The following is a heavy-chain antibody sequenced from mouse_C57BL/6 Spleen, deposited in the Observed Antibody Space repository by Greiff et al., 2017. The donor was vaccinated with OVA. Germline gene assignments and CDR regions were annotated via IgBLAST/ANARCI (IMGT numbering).Heavy chain of an antibody. Sequence: EVQLQQSGPELVKPGASVKIPCKASGYTFTDYNMDWVKQSHGKSLEWIGDINPNNGGTIYNQKFKGKATLTVDKSSSTAYMELRSLTSEDTAVYYCARVYDYDDGPWYFDVWGTGTTVTVSS. V-gene: IGHV1-18*01. CDR1: GYTFTDYN. CDR2: INPNNGGT. D-gene: IGHD2-4*01. CDR3: ARVYDYDDGPWYFDV. J-gene: IGHJ1*03.